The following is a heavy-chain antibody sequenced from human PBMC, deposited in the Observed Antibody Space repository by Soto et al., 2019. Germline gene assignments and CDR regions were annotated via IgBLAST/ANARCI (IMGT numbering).Heavy chain of an antibody. CDR3: ARGGYSYAKEWSFDP. D-gene: IGHD5-18*01. CDR2: INHSGST. V-gene: IGHV4-34*01. J-gene: IGHJ5*02. CDR1: GGSFSGYY. Sequence: PSETLSLTCAVYGGSFSGYYWSWIRQPPGKGLEWIGEINHSGSTNYNPSLKSRVTISVDTSKNQFSLKLSSVTAADTAVYYCARGGYSYAKEWSFDPWGQGTLVTVSS.